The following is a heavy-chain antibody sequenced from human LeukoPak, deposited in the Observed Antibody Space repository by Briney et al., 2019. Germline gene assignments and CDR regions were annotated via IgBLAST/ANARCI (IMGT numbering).Heavy chain of an antibody. CDR1: GGTFSSYA. D-gene: IGHD3-10*01. J-gene: IGHJ6*04. Sequence: GASVKVSCKASGGTFSSYAISWVRQPPGQGLEWVGGIIPIFGTANYAQKFQGRVTITADESTSTAYMELSSLRSEDTAVYYCARLLLLWFGERSYYYGMDVWGKGTTVTVSS. CDR3: ARLLLLWFGERSYYYGMDV. CDR2: IIPIFGTA. V-gene: IGHV1-69*13.